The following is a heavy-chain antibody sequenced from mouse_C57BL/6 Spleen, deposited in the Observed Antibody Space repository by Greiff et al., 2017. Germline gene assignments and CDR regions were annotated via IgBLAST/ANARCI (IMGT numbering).Heavy chain of an antibody. Sequence: EVKLVESGGGLVKPGGSLKLSCAASGFTFSDYGMHWVRQAPEKGLEWVAYISSGSSTIYYADTVKGRFTISRDNAKNTLFLQMTSLRSEDTAMYYCARSDIIRDYFDYWGQGTTLTVSS. V-gene: IGHV5-17*01. J-gene: IGHJ2*01. CDR1: GFTFSDYG. CDR3: ARSDIIRDYFDY. D-gene: IGHD1-1*01. CDR2: ISSGSSTI.